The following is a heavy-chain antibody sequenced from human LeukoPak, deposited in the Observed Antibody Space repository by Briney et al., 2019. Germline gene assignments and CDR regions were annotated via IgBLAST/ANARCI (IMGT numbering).Heavy chain of an antibody. V-gene: IGHV4-4*02. CDR1: GGSISSSNW. Sequence: SETLSLTCAVSGGSISSSNWWSWVRQPPGKGLEWIGEIYHSGSTNYNPSLKSRVTISVDTSKNQFSLKLSSVTAADTAVYYCARSTNYDFWSGYYSSGAFDIWGQGAMVTVSS. D-gene: IGHD3-3*01. CDR3: ARSTNYDFWSGYYSSGAFDI. J-gene: IGHJ3*02. CDR2: IYHSGST.